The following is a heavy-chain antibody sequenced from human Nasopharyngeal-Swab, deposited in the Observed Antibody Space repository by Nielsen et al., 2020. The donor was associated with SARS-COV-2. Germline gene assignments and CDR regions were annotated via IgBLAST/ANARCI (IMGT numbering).Heavy chain of an antibody. Sequence: GGSLRLSCAASGFTFSSYEMNWVRQAPGKGLEWVGNIGQDGGGKKYVDSVKGRFTISRDNAKNSLYLQMNSLRAEDTAVYYCAREGSYGDYDNWFDPWGQGTLVTVSS. D-gene: IGHD4-17*01. CDR3: AREGSYGDYDNWFDP. CDR1: GFTFSSYE. CDR2: IGQDGGGK. J-gene: IGHJ5*02. V-gene: IGHV3-7*01.